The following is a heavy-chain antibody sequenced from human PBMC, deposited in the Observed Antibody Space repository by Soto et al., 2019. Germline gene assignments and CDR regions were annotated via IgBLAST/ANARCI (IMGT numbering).Heavy chain of an antibody. J-gene: IGHJ6*02. V-gene: IGHV3-30*03. CDR1: GFTFSSYG. D-gene: IGHD3-10*01. CDR3: AVVEDGGGYYPKGDYYYYGMDV. CDR2: ISYDGSNK. Sequence: GGSLRLSCAASGFTFSSYGMHWVRQAPGKGLEWVAVISYDGSNKYYADSVEGRFTISRDNSKNTLYLQMNSLRAEDTAVYYCAVVEDGGGYYPKGDYYYYGMDVWGQGTTVTVSS.